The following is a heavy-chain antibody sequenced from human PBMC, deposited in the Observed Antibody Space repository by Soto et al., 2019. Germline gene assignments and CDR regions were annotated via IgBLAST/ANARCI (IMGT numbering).Heavy chain of an antibody. J-gene: IGHJ4*02. CDR2: VVPLLGIE. CDR1: GGTFNSHT. D-gene: IGHD2-21*01. Sequence: QVQLVQSGAKVKRPGSSVKVSCKASGGTFNSHTINWVRQAPGQGLEWVGRVVPLLGIESHPQKFKDRLTVPADTSTGSVFTELSNLRSADTAVYYCPSDRPEKDVVPVPRQDFDSWCPGTLLTVSS. V-gene: IGHV1-69*02. CDR3: PSDRPEKDVVPVPRQDFDS.